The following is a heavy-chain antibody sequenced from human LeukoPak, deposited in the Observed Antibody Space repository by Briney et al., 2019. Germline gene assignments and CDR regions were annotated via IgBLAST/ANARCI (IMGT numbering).Heavy chain of an antibody. CDR1: GGSFSGYY. V-gene: IGHV4-34*01. D-gene: IGHD2-2*01. CDR2: INHSGST. J-gene: IGHJ6*04. CDR3: RSSTSPHYYYYGMDV. Sequence: SETLSLTCAVYGGSFSGYYWSWTRQPPGKGLEWIGEINHSGSTNYNPSLKSRVTISVVTSKNQFSLKLSSVTAADTAVYYCRSSTSPHYYYYGMDVWGKGTTVTVSS.